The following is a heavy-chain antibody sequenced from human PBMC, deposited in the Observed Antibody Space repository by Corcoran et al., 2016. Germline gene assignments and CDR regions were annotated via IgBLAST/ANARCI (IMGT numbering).Heavy chain of an antibody. D-gene: IGHD2-21*01. CDR2: ISWDGGST. V-gene: IGHV3-43*01. J-gene: IGHJ4*02. Sequence: EVQLVESGGVVVQPGGSLRLSCAASGFTFDDYTMHWVRQAPGKGLEWVSLISWDGGSTYSADSVKGRFTISRDNSKNSLYLQKNSLRTEDNALYYCVVFHEHPFWGQGTLVTGSS. CDR1: GFTFDDYT. CDR3: VVFHEHPF.